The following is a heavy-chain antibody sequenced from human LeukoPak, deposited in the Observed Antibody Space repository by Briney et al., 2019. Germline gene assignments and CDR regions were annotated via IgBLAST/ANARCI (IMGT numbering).Heavy chain of an antibody. V-gene: IGHV4-34*01. D-gene: IGHD6-13*01. CDR1: GGSFSGYY. J-gene: IGHJ4*02. CDR2: INHSGST. Sequence: SETLSLTCAVYGGSFSGYYWSWIRQPPGKGLEWIGEINHSGSTNCNPSLKSRVTISVDTSKNQFSLKLSSVTAADTAVYYCARGFYSRDFDYWGQGTLVTVSS. CDR3: ARGFYSRDFDY.